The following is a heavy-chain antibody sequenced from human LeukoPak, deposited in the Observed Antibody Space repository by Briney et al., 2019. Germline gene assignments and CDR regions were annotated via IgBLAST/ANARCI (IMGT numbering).Heavy chain of an antibody. J-gene: IGHJ5*02. CDR1: GGSISSGGYH. CDR3: ARDRSPYCSSTSCYGFDP. V-gene: IGHV4-61*02. D-gene: IGHD2-2*01. CDR2: IYTSGST. Sequence: PSQTLSLTCTVSGGSISSGGYHWSWIRQPAGKGLEWIGRIYTSGSTNYNPSLKSRVTISVDTSKNQFSLKLSSVTAADTAVYYCARDRSPYCSSTSCYGFDPWGQGTLVTVSS.